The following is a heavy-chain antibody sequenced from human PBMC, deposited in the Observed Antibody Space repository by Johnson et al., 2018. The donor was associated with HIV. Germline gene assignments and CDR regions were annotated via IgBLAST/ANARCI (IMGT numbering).Heavy chain of an antibody. CDR1: GFTFSSYA. V-gene: IGHV3-30*04. CDR2: ISYDGSNQ. CDR3: AREATYSSSWYHDVFDI. J-gene: IGHJ3*02. D-gene: IGHD6-13*01. Sequence: QVQLVESGGGVVQPGRSLRLSCAASGFTFSSYAMHWVRQAPGKGLEWVAVISYDGSNQYYADSVKGRFTISRDNSKNTPDLQMNSLRAEDTAVYYCAREATYSSSWYHDVFDIWGQGTMVTVSS.